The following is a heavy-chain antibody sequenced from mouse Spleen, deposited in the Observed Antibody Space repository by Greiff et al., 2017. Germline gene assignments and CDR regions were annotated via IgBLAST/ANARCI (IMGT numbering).Heavy chain of an antibody. CDR2: ISYDGSN. V-gene: IGHV3-6*01. D-gene: IGHD1-1*02. CDR1: GYSITSGYY. Sequence: DVQLQESGPGLVKPSQSLSLTCSVTGYSITSGYYWNWIRQFPGNKLEWMGYISYDGSNNYNPSLKNRISITRDTSKNQFFLKLNSVTTEDTATYYCARDRRVAFDYWGQGTTLTVSS. J-gene: IGHJ2*01. CDR3: ARDRRVAFDY.